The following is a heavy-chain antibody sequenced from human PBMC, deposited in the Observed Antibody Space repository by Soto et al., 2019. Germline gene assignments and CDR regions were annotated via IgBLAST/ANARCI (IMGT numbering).Heavy chain of an antibody. D-gene: IGHD5-18*01. CDR2: IWYDGSNK. Sequence: GWSLRLSCATSGFTFSSYGMHWVRQAPGKGLEWVAVIWYDGSNKYYADSVKGRFTISRDNSKNTLYLQMNSLRAEDTAVYYCARDRDTAINYGMDVWGQGTTVTVSS. J-gene: IGHJ6*02. CDR1: GFTFSSYG. CDR3: ARDRDTAINYGMDV. V-gene: IGHV3-33*01.